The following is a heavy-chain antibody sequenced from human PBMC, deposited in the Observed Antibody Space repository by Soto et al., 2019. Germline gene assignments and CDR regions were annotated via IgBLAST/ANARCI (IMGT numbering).Heavy chain of an antibody. Sequence: GASVKVSCKASGGTFSSYAISWVRQAPGQGLEWMGGIIPIFGTANYAQKFQGRVTITADESTSTAYMELSSLRSEDTAVYYCARSSSRPGIAVAGCDYWGQGTLVTVSS. V-gene: IGHV1-69*13. CDR3: ARSSSRPGIAVAGCDY. CDR1: GGTFSSYA. D-gene: IGHD6-19*01. J-gene: IGHJ4*02. CDR2: IIPIFGTA.